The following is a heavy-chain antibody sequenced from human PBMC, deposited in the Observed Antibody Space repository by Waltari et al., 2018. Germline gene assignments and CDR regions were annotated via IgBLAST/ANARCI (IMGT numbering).Heavy chain of an antibody. CDR3: ATKGVVLPATFDY. Sequence: QVQLVQSGAERREPGASVKVSCKASGYSFTGTLIPWVRQAPGQGLEWMGWINPNSGITNYAQKFQGRVTMTRDTSISTAYVELSSLRIDDTAVYYCATKGVVLPATFDYWGQGTLVTVSS. CDR1: GYSFTGTL. D-gene: IGHD2-15*01. CDR2: INPNSGIT. V-gene: IGHV1-2*02. J-gene: IGHJ4*02.